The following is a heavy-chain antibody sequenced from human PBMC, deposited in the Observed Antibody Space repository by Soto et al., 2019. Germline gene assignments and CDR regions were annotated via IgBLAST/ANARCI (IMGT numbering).Heavy chain of an antibody. Sequence: EVQVLESGGGLVQPGGSLRLSCAASGFIFSSYAMNWVRQAPGKGLEWVSGIGSTGVSTYYADSVKGRFTISRDNSKNMLYLHVDSLRAEDTAVYYCAKDPGVVAIHYFDYWGQGTLVTVSS. V-gene: IGHV3-23*01. CDR3: AKDPGVVAIHYFDY. J-gene: IGHJ4*02. CDR2: IGSTGVST. CDR1: GFIFSSYA. D-gene: IGHD5-12*01.